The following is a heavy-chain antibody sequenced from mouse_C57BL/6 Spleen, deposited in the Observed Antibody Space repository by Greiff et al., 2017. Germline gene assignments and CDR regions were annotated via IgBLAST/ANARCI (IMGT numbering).Heavy chain of an antibody. J-gene: IGHJ3*01. CDR2: IYPGSGST. Sequence: VQLQQPGAELVKPGASVTMSCKASGYTFPSYWITWVKQRPGQGLEWIGDIYPGSGSTNYNEKFKSKATLTVDTSSSTAYMQLSSLTAEDSAVYYCARSTMITTGFAYWGQGTLVTVSA. CDR3: ARSTMITTGFAY. V-gene: IGHV1-55*01. CDR1: GYTFPSYW. D-gene: IGHD2-4*01.